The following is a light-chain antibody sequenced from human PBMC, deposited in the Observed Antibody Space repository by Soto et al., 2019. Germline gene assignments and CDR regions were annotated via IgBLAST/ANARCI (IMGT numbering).Light chain of an antibody. J-gene: IGKJ3*01. CDR3: QQYGSSTFT. Sequence: EIVFTQSPGTLSLSPGERATLPCRASQSVSSSYLAWYQQKPGQAPRLIIYGAFSRETGIQDRFSGSGSGTEFTLTISRLEPEDFAVYYCQQYGSSTFTFGPGTKVDIK. CDR2: GAF. V-gene: IGKV3-20*01. CDR1: QSVSSSY.